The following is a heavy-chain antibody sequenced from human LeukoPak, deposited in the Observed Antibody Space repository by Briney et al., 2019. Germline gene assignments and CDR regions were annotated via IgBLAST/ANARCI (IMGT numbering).Heavy chain of an antibody. CDR2: IYHSGST. CDR1: GYSISSGYY. Sequence: PSETLSLTCAVSGYSISSGYYWGWIRQPPGKGLEWIGSIYHSGSTYYNPSLKSRVTISVDTPKNQFSLKLSSVPAADTAVYYCARVPGLYYFDYWGQGTLVTVSS. V-gene: IGHV4-38-2*01. D-gene: IGHD3-16*01. CDR3: ARVPGLYYFDY. J-gene: IGHJ4*02.